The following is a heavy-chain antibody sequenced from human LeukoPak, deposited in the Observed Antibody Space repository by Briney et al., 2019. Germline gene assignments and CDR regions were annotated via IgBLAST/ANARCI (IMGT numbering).Heavy chain of an antibody. D-gene: IGHD1-14*01. CDR3: ARAHPEPQLDY. CDR2: IKQDGSEK. J-gene: IGHJ4*02. CDR1: GFTFSSYW. Sequence: PGGSLRLSCAASGFTFSSYWMSWVRQASGKGLEWVANIKQDGSEKYYVDSVKGRFTISRDNAKNSLYLQMNSLRAEDTAVYYCARAHPEPQLDYWGQGTLVTVSS. V-gene: IGHV3-7*01.